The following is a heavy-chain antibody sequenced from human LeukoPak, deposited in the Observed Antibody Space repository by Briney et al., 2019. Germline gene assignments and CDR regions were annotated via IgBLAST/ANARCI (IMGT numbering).Heavy chain of an antibody. Sequence: PGRSLRLSCAASGFTFSSYGMRWVRQAPGKGLEWVAVISYDGSNKYYADSVMGRFTISRDNSKNTLYLQMNSLRAEDTAVYYCAKDPRPRYTAPDYWGQGTLITVSS. CDR2: ISYDGSNK. V-gene: IGHV3-30*18. J-gene: IGHJ4*02. CDR1: GFTFSSYG. CDR3: AKDPRPRYTAPDY. D-gene: IGHD5-18*01.